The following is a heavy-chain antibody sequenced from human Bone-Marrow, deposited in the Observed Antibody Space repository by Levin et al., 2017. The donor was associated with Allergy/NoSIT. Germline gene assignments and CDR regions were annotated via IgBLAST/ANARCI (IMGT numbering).Heavy chain of an antibody. D-gene: IGHD3-22*01. J-gene: IGHJ4*02. CDR3: ARVDYYDSSGYFSI. Sequence: PRASVKVSCKASGYTFSLYGITWVRQAPGQGLEWMGWISSYNGNTDYAQNLQGRVTMTTDTSTSTVHMELRSLTSDDTAVYYCARVDYYDSSGYFSIWGQGTLVTVSS. V-gene: IGHV1-18*01. CDR2: ISSYNGNT. CDR1: GYTFSLYG.